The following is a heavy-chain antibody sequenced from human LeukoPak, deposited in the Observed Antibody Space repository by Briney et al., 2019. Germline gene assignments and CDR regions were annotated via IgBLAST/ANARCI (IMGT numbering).Heavy chain of an antibody. D-gene: IGHD3-16*01. CDR2: INHSGST. CDR3: ARGGVSRGRSMDV. Sequence: SETLSLTCAVFGGSFSGYFWSWIRQPPGKGLEWIGEINHSGSTNYNPSLKSRVTISVDTSKNQFSLKLTSVTAADTAVYYCARGGVSRGRSMDVWGQGTTVTVSS. J-gene: IGHJ6*02. V-gene: IGHV4-34*01. CDR1: GGSFSGYF.